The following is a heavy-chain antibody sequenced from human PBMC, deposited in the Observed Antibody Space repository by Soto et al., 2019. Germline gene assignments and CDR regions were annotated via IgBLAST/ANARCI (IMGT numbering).Heavy chain of an antibody. CDR1: GGSISSYY. CDR2: IYYSGST. D-gene: IGHD3-22*01. J-gene: IGHJ4*02. V-gene: IGHV4-59*13. Sequence: SETLSLTCTVTGGSISSYYWSWIRQPPGKGLEWIGYIYYSGSTNYNPSLKSRVTISVDTSKNQFSLKLSSVTAADTAVYYCARAPGYYYDSSGYYSEWYFDYWGQGTLVTVSS. CDR3: ARAPGYYYDSSGYYSEWYFDY.